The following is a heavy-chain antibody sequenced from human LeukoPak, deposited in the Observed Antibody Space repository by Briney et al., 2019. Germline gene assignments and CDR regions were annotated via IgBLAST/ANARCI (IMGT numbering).Heavy chain of an antibody. J-gene: IGHJ4*02. CDR1: GGSISSYY. CDR3: AREERTFYSSWSPFDY. CDR2: IYYSGST. Sequence: KASETLSLTCTVSGGSISSYYWSWVRQPPGKGLEWIGYIYYSGSTNYNPSLKSRVTISVDTSKNQFSLKLSSVTAADTAMYYCAREERTFYSSWSPFDYWGQGTLVTVSS. V-gene: IGHV4-59*12. D-gene: IGHD6-13*01.